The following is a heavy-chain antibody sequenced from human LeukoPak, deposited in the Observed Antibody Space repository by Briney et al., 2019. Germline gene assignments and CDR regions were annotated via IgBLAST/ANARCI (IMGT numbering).Heavy chain of an antibody. J-gene: IGHJ6*02. Sequence: GGSLRLSCAASGFTFSSYWMHWVRQAPGQGLVWVSHINSDGSNTNYADSVKGRFTISRDNAKNTLYLQMNSLRADDTAVYYCARAGVPYAMDVWGQGTTVTVSS. D-gene: IGHD1-1*01. CDR1: GFTFSSYW. CDR2: INSDGSNT. CDR3: ARAGVPYAMDV. V-gene: IGHV3-74*01.